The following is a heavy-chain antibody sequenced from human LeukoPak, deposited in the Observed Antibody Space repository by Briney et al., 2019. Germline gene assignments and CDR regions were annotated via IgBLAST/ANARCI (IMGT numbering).Heavy chain of an antibody. J-gene: IGHJ4*02. V-gene: IGHV1-46*01. CDR3: ARDLTPHYYDSSGYYSDY. Sequence: ASVKVSCKASGYTFTSYYMHWGRQAPGQGLEWMVIINPSGGSTSYAQKFQGRVTMTRDTSTRTVYMELSSLRSEDTAVYYCARDLTPHYYDSSGYYSDYWGQGTLVTVSS. CDR1: GYTFTSYY. D-gene: IGHD3-22*01. CDR2: INPSGGST.